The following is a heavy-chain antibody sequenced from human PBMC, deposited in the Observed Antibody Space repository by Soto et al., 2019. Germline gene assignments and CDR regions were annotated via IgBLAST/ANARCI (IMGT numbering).Heavy chain of an antibody. Sequence: QVQLVQSGAEVKKPGSSVKVSCKASGGTFSSYAISWVRQAPGQGLEWMGGIIPIFGTANYAQKFQGRVTITADESTSTAHMELSSLRSEDTAVYYCARARSITMVQGVMAYDYLGQGTLVTVSS. V-gene: IGHV1-69*01. CDR1: GGTFSSYA. CDR2: IIPIFGTA. J-gene: IGHJ4*02. D-gene: IGHD3-10*01. CDR3: ARARSITMVQGVMAYDY.